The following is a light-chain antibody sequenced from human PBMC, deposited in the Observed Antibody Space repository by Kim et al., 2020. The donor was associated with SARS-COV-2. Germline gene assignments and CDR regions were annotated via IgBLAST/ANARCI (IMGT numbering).Light chain of an antibody. V-gene: IGKV1-39*01. Sequence: ASVGDRVTFTCRSSQNVFSHVTWYQQVPGKAPKLLIRAASSLHSGVPSRFSGSGSGTHFSLTISALEPEDFATYFCLQTYSVPWTFGQGTKVDIK. CDR1: QNVFSH. CDR2: AAS. CDR3: LQTYSVPWT. J-gene: IGKJ1*01.